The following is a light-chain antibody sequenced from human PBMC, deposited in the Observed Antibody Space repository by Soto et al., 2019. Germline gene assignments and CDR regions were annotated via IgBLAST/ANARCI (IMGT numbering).Light chain of an antibody. J-gene: IGLJ1*01. CDR2: DVS. V-gene: IGLV2-14*01. CDR3: LSYTSSTTYV. CDR1: SSDVGGYNS. Sequence: QSVLTQPASVSGSPGQSITISCTGTSSDVGGYNSVSWYQQPPGKAPKLVIFDVSNRPSGVSNRFSGSKSGNTPSLTISGLQPEDEADYYCLSYTSSTTYVFGTGTKLTVL.